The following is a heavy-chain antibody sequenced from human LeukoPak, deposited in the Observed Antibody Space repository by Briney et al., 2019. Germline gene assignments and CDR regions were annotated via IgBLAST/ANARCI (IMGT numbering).Heavy chain of an antibody. V-gene: IGHV4-31*03. CDR1: GGSISSGGYY. D-gene: IGHD3-22*01. J-gene: IGHJ5*02. CDR3: ARDYDSSGYNWFDP. CDR2: IYYSGST. Sequence: SGTLSLTCTVSGGSISSGGYYWSWIRQHPGKGLEWIGYIYYSGSTYYNPSLKSRVTISVDTSKNQFSLKLSSVTAADTAVYYCARDYDSSGYNWFDPWGQGTLVTVSS.